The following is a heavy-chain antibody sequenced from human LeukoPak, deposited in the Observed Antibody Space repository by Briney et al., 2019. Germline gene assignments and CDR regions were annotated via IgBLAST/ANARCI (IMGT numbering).Heavy chain of an antibody. CDR3: ARREQQLVRGGWDWYFDL. CDR1: GYTFTGYY. J-gene: IGHJ2*01. D-gene: IGHD6-13*01. Sequence: GASVKVSCKASGYTFTGYYMHWVRQAPGQGLEWMGWINPNSGATKSAPKFQGRITMTTDTSISTAYMEMNSLRSDDTAVYYCARREQQLVRGGWDWYFDLWGRGTLVTVSS. CDR2: INPNSGAT. V-gene: IGHV1-2*02.